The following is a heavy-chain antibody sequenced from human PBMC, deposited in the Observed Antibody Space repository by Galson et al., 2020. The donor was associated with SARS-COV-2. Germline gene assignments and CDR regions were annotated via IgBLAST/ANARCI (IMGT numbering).Heavy chain of an antibody. CDR2: VSGSGDDT. CDR3: AKGIPTPLTY. V-gene: IGHV3-23*01. CDR1: GFTFRSYA. J-gene: IGHJ4*02. D-gene: IGHD2-21*01. Sequence: GGSLRLSCAGTGFTFRSYAMNWARQAPGKGLAWVASVSGSGDDTYYADSVKGRFSISRDNSKSTVSLQLNSLRADDTAVYYCAKGIPTPLTYWGQGTHVTGSS.